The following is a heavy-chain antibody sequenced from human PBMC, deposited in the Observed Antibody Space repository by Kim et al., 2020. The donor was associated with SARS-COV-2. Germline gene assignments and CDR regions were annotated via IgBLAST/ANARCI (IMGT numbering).Heavy chain of an antibody. CDR2: IYSGGST. J-gene: IGHJ6*02. CDR1: GFTVSSNY. D-gene: IGHD3-16*01. CDR3: ARDLGDYGMDV. V-gene: IGHV3-53*01. Sequence: GGSLRLSCAASGFTVSSNYMSWVRQAPGKGLEWVSVIYSGGSTYYADSVKGRFTISRDNYKNTLYLQMNSLRAEETAVYYCARDLGDYGMDVWVQGTTVTVSS.